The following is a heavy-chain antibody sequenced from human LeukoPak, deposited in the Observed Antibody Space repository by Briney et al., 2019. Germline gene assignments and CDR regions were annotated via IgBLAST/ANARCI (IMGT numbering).Heavy chain of an antibody. CDR1: GFTFSDYY. CDR3: ARHHYGASRVTFDI. CDR2: ISPDSNTI. Sequence: NPGGSLRLSCAASGFTFSDYYMSWIRQAPGKGLGWVSYISPDSNTIRYADSVKGRFTFSRDNTKNSLYLQMNSLGADDTAVYYSARHHYGASRVTFDICGQGTMVTVSS. V-gene: IGHV3-11*04. J-gene: IGHJ3*02. D-gene: IGHD4-17*01.